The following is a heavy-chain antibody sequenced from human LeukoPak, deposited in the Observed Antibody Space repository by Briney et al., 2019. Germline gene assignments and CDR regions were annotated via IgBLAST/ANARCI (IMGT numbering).Heavy chain of an antibody. D-gene: IGHD2-15*01. CDR3: ARKEVVAALYAFDI. CDR2: IKSKTDGGTT. V-gene: IGHV3-15*01. CDR1: GFTSSNAW. Sequence: GGSLRLSCAASGFTSSNAWMSWVRQAPGKGLEWVGRIKSKTDGGTTDYAAPVKGRFTISRDDSKNTLYLQMNSLKTEDTAVYYCARKEVVAALYAFDIWGQGTMVTVSS. J-gene: IGHJ3*02.